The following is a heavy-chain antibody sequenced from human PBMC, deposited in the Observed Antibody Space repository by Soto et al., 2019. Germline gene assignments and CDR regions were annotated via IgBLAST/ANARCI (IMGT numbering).Heavy chain of an antibody. J-gene: IGHJ4*02. V-gene: IGHV3-30-3*01. CDR1: GFTFSSYA. Sequence: QVQLVESGGGVVQPGRSLRLSCAASGFTFSSYAMHWVRQAPGKGLEWVAGISYDGSNKYYEASVKGRYTTSRDHSKNSXXLQMSSLRAEDTAVYYCAREGGCSGGSCFNAFFDYWGQGTLVTVSS. D-gene: IGHD2-15*01. CDR3: AREGGCSGGSCFNAFFDY. CDR2: ISYDGSNK.